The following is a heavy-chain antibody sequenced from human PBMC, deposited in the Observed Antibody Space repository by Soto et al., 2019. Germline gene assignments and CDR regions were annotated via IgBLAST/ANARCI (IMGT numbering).Heavy chain of an antibody. CDR1: GDSVSSNSAA. V-gene: IGHV6-1*01. CDR3: AGTTSLQWYYMDV. Sequence: SQTLSLTCAISGDSVSSNSAAWNWIRQSPSRGLEWLGRTYYRSRWYNDYAVSVKSRITVSPDTSKNQFSLHLNSVTPEDTAVYYGAGTTSLQWYYMDVWDKGTTVTVSS. J-gene: IGHJ6*03. CDR2: TYYRSRWYN. D-gene: IGHD1-7*01.